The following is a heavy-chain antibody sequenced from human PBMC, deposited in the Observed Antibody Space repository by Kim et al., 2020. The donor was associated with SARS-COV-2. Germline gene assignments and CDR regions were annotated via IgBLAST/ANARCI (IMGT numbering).Heavy chain of an antibody. CDR3: ASQYYDSSGYYQFDY. D-gene: IGHD3-22*01. CDR2: ISSSGRTI. J-gene: IGHJ4*02. Sequence: GGSLRLSCAASGFTFSDYYMSWIRHAPGKGLEWVSYISSSGRTIYYADSVKGRFTISRDNDKNSLYLQMNSLSAEDTAVYYCASQYYDSSGYYQFDYWGQGTLVTVSS. CDR1: GFTFSDYY. V-gene: IGHV3-11*01.